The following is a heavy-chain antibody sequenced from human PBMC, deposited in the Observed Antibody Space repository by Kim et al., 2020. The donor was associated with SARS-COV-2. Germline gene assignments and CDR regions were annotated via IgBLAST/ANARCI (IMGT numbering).Heavy chain of an antibody. Sequence: SETLSLTCAVYGGSFSGYYWSWIRQPPGKGLEWIGEINHSGSTNYNPSLKSRVTISVDTSKNQFSLKLSSVTAADTAVYYCARGSSGWSYYYYYGMDVWGQVTTVTVSS. CDR2: INHSGST. CDR3: ARGSSGWSYYYYYGMDV. D-gene: IGHD6-19*01. CDR1: GGSFSGYY. J-gene: IGHJ6*02. V-gene: IGHV4-34*01.